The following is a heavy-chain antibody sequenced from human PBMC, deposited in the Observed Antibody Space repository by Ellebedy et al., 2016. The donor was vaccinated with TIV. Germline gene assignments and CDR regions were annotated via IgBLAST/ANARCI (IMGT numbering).Heavy chain of an antibody. CDR3: ARGGRYSGSYNFDH. D-gene: IGHD1-26*01. J-gene: IGHJ4*02. CDR1: GYTFTRYYF. CDR2: INPGDGTT. V-gene: IGHV1-46*01. Sequence: AASVKVSCKASGYTFTRYYFMNWVRQAPGQGLEWKGIINPGDGTTTYARKFQGRVTMTRETSTSTVYMELGSLRSEDTAVYYCARGGRYSGSYNFDHWGQGSLVTVSS.